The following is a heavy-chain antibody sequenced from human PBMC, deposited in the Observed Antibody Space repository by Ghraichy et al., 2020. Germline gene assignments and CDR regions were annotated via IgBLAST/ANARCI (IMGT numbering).Heavy chain of an antibody. D-gene: IGHD5-18*01. CDR3: ARGDFMVTVYYYYGMDV. CDR2: ISSSSSYI. V-gene: IGHV3-21*01. Sequence: GESLNISCAASGFTFSSYSMNWVRQAPGKGLEWVSSISSSSSYIYYADSVKGRFTISRDNAKNSLYLQMNSLRVEDTAVYYCARGDFMVTVYYYYGMDVWGQGTTVTVSS. CDR1: GFTFSSYS. J-gene: IGHJ6*02.